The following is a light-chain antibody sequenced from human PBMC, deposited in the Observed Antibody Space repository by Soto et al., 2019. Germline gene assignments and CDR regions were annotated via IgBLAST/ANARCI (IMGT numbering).Light chain of an antibody. CDR3: SSYTSTYSLV. J-gene: IGLJ1*01. CDR2: DVN. Sequence: QSALTQAASVSGSPGQSITISCTGTNDDVGAYNYVSWYQQRPGSAPQLIMYDVNNRPSGASHRFSGSKSGHTAYLTISGLQSDDEANYHFSSYTSTYSLVFGTGTKVTVL. V-gene: IGLV2-14*03. CDR1: NDDVGAYNY.